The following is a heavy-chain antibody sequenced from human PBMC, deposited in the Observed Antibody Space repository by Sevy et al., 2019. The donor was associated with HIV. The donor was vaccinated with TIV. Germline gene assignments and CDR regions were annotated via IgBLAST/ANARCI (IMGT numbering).Heavy chain of an antibody. Sequence: GGSLRLSCAASEFTVSSNYMSWVRQAPGKGLEWVSVIYSGGSTYYADSVKGRFTISRDNSKNTRYLQMNSLRAEDTAVYYCAGGGGYYYYYGMDVWGQGTTVTVSS. D-gene: IGHD3-10*01. V-gene: IGHV3-53*01. CDR2: IYSGGST. CDR1: EFTVSSNY. CDR3: AGGGGYYYYYGMDV. J-gene: IGHJ6*02.